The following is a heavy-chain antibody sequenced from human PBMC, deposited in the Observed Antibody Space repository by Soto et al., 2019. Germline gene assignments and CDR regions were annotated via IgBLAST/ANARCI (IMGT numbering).Heavy chain of an antibody. J-gene: IGHJ4*02. V-gene: IGHV3-30-3*01. D-gene: IGHD2-15*01. CDR2: TSFDGHSK. Sequence: QVQLVESGGGVVQPGRSLRLSCAASGFTFNIYSFYWVRQAPGKGLEWLAVTSFDGHSKYYADSLRGRFTISRDNSKNTVCLQMDSLRPDDTSIYYCARKRIIGASKSGFDYRGQGTPVTVSS. CDR3: ARKRIIGASKSGFDY. CDR1: GFTFNIYS.